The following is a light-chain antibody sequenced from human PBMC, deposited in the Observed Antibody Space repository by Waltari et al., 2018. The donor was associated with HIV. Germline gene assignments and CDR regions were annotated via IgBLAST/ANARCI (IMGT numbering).Light chain of an antibody. Sequence: IVLTQSPASLTVSLGERATINCKSSQRVFFGSNNKNYLAWYQQKPGQPPKLLFYWASTRESGVPDRFSVSGSGTDFTLTISSLRTEDVAVYYCQQYYSSPLTFGGGTKVEI. J-gene: IGKJ4*01. V-gene: IGKV4-1*01. CDR1: QRVFFGSNNKNY. CDR3: QQYYSSPLT. CDR2: WAS.